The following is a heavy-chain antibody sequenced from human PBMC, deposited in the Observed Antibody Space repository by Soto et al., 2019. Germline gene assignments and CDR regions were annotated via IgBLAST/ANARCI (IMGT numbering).Heavy chain of an antibody. D-gene: IGHD3-22*01. V-gene: IGHV3-48*01. Sequence: QSGGSLRLSCAASGFTFSSYSMNWVRQAPGKGLEWVSYISSSSSTIYYADSVKGRFTISRDNAKNSLYLQMNSLRAEDTAVYYCARDSYDSSGYYSLFDYWGQGTLVTVSS. CDR3: ARDSYDSSGYYSLFDY. CDR1: GFTFSSYS. J-gene: IGHJ4*02. CDR2: ISSSSSTI.